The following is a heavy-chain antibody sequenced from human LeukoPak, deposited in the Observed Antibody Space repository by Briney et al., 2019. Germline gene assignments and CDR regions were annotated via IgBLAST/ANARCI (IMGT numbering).Heavy chain of an antibody. CDR1: GFTFSSYA. J-gene: IGHJ4*02. CDR3: ARDRRLRGVIISAPDF. V-gene: IGHV3-23*01. Sequence: GGSLRLSCAASGFTFSSYAMTWVRQAPGKGLEWVSSISYGGGSTYYVDSVEGRFTISRDNSKNALYLFMHNLRAEDAAVYYCARDRRLRGVIISAPDFWGQGTLVTVSS. D-gene: IGHD3-10*01. CDR2: ISYGGGST.